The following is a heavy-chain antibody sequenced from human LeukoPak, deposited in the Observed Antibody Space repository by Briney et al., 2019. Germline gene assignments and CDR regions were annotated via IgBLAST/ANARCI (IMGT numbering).Heavy chain of an antibody. CDR1: GYTFTSYG. J-gene: IGHJ5*02. CDR3: ARDYDILPGYYIWFDP. D-gene: IGHD3-9*01. Sequence: ASVKVSCKASGYTFTSYGISWVRQAPGQGREWMGWISAYNGNTNYAQKLQGRVTMTTDTSTSTAYMELRSLRSDDTAVYYCARDYDILPGYYIWFDPWGQGTLVTVSS. CDR2: ISAYNGNT. V-gene: IGHV1-18*01.